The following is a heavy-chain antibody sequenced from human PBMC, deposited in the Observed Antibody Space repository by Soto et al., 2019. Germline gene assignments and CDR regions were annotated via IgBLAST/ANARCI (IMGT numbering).Heavy chain of an antibody. CDR1: GGSISGGGYH. Sequence: QVQLQESGPGLVKPSQTLSLTCTVSGGSISGGGYHWSWIRQHPGKGLEWIGYIYYNGNTYYNPSLKSRVTISLDTSKNQFSLKLSSVTAADTAVYYCARLYNYGFDYWGQGTLVTVSS. CDR2: IYYNGNT. J-gene: IGHJ4*02. V-gene: IGHV4-31*03. CDR3: ARLYNYGFDY. D-gene: IGHD5-18*01.